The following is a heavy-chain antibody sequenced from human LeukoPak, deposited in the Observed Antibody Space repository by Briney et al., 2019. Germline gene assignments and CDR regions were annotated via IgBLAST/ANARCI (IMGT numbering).Heavy chain of an antibody. J-gene: IGHJ4*02. Sequence: PGGSLRLSCVASGFSFTTHAMGWVRQAPGKGLEWVSHISGSGGSTKYSGSVKGRFTISRDNSKNTLYLQINSLRADDTAVYYCAKAVSYYFDYWGQGTLVTVSS. CDR1: GFSFTTHA. D-gene: IGHD3-16*01. CDR2: ISGSGGST. CDR3: AKAVSYYFDY. V-gene: IGHV3-23*01.